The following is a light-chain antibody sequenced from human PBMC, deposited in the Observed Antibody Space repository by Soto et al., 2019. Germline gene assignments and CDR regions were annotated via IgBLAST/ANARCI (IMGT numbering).Light chain of an antibody. CDR3: QQRSQWPLT. Sequence: EIVLTQSPATLSLSPGEGATLSCRASQSIGSYLAWYQQKPGQAPWLLIGDASNRAPGIPARFSGSGSGTDFTLTISSLEPEDFALYYCQQRSQWPLTFGGGTKVEIK. J-gene: IGKJ4*01. CDR1: QSIGSY. V-gene: IGKV3-11*01. CDR2: DAS.